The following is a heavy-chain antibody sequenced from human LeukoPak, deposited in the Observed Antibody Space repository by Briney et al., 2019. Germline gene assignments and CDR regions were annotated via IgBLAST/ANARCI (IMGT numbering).Heavy chain of an antibody. V-gene: IGHV4-39*01. CDR3: ARHTDIVVVPAAIGFDY. Sequence: SETLSLTCTVSGGSISSSSYYWGWIRQPPGKGLEWIGSIYYGGSTYYNPSLKSRVTISVDTSKNQFSLKLSSVTAADTAVYYCARHTDIVVVPAAIGFDYWGQGTLVTVSS. CDR2: IYYGGST. CDR1: GGSISSSSYY. J-gene: IGHJ4*02. D-gene: IGHD2-2*01.